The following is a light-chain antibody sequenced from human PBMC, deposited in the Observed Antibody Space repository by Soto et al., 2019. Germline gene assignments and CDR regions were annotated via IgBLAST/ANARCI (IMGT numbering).Light chain of an antibody. CDR2: GAS. Sequence: ELMMTQYPCTLSVSPGETTTLSYRARQVLGTNLAWYQQKPGQAPRLLIYGASTRATGIPDRFSGSGSGTDFTLNITRLEPEDFAVYYCQQYGRSPRTFGKGTRLE. V-gene: IGKV3-20*01. CDR1: QVLGTN. CDR3: QQYGRSPRT. J-gene: IGKJ5*01.